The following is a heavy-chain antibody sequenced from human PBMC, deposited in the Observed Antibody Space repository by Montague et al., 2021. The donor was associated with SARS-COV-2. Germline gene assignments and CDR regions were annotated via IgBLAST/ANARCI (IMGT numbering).Heavy chain of an antibody. Sequence: SLRLSCAASGFDFFNFDMAWVRQAPGRGLEWISYISSSGATVLYADSLKGRFTISRDNTQKSLYLQMNSLRAEDTAVYYCATNKYCTLHDCLHGRHYFDHWGQGTLVTVSS. CDR1: GFDFFNFD. V-gene: IGHV3-48*03. CDR3: ATNKYCTLHDCLHGRHYFDH. J-gene: IGHJ4*02. D-gene: IGHD2-8*01. CDR2: ISSSGATV.